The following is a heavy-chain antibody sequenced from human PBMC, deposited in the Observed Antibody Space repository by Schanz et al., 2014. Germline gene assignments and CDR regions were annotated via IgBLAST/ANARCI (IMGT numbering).Heavy chain of an antibody. CDR1: GGTFSTYT. CDR2: IIPILGIA. CDR3: ARAKRFGDMDV. D-gene: IGHD3-10*01. Sequence: QVQLVQSGAEVKKPGSSVKVSCKASGGTFSTYTISWVRQAPGQGLEWMGRIIPILGIANYAQKFQGRVTITADKSTSTAYMELTSLRSEDTAVYYCARAKRFGDMDVWGQGTTVTVSS. J-gene: IGHJ6*02. V-gene: IGHV1-69*02.